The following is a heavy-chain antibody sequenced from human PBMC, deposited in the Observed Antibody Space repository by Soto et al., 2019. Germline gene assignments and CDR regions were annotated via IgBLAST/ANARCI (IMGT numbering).Heavy chain of an antibody. J-gene: IGHJ6*02. CDR1: GNSVSSNIAA. Sequence: SQTLSLTCVISGNSVSSNIAAWIWIRQSPSIGLEWLGRTYYRSKCYNDYAVSVKSRITINPDTSKNQFSLHLDSVIPEDTAVYYCAGVASFRGMDFWGQGTPVTVSS. CDR2: TYYRSKCYN. D-gene: IGHD2-21*01. V-gene: IGHV6-1*01. CDR3: AGVASFRGMDF.